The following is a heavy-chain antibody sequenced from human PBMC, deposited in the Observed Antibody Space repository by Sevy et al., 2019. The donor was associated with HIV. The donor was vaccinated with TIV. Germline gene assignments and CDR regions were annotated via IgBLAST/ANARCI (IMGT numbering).Heavy chain of an antibody. V-gene: IGHV3-23*01. CDR1: GFTFSSYA. CDR2: ISGNGGST. J-gene: IGHJ4*02. D-gene: IGHD3-10*01. CDR3: ANCLTRVRGVIFPDY. Sequence: GGSLRLSCAASGFTFSSYAMSWVRQAPGKGLEWVSAISGNGGSTYYADSVKGRFTISRDNSKNTPYQQMNSRRAEDTAVDYCANCLTRVRGVIFPDYWGQGTLVTVSS.